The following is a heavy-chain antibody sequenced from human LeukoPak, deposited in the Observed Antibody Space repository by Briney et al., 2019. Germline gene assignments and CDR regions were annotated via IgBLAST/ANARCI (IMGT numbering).Heavy chain of an antibody. CDR1: GGSISRSSYY. CDR2: IYYSGST. J-gene: IGHJ4*02. Sequence: SETLSLTCTVSGGSISRSSYYWGWIRQPPGKGLEWIGSIYYSGSTYYNPSLKSRVTISVDTSKNQFSLKLSSVTAADTAVYYCRRVYYDSSGYHPFDYWGQGTLVTVSS. D-gene: IGHD3-22*01. V-gene: IGHV4-39*01. CDR3: RRVYYDSSGYHPFDY.